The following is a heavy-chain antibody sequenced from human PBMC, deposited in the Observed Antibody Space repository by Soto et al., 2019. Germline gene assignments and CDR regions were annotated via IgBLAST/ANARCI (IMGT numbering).Heavy chain of an antibody. CDR1: GFSFTGYY. J-gene: IGHJ5*02. V-gene: IGHV1-2*02. D-gene: IGHD6-6*01. CDR3: AKDLTRQLAYWLDP. CDR2: INAHSGGT. Sequence: SVKVSCKASGFSFTGYYIHWLRQAPGQGLEWMGGINAHSGGTEYAQKFQGRVTLTRDTSIATAYLTLTSLTSDDTALYYCAKDLTRQLAYWLDPWGQGTQVTVSS.